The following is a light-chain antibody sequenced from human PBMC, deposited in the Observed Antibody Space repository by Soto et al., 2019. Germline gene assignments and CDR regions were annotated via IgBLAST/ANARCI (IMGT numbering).Light chain of an antibody. Sequence: ELVLTQSPATLSLSPGERATLSCRASQSVSSYLARYQQKPGQAPRLLIYDASNRATGITSRFSGSGSGTDCTLTISSLEPEDFAVYSCQQRSNWPPTINFGQGTRLESK. CDR3: QQRSNWPPTIN. J-gene: IGKJ5*01. CDR2: DAS. V-gene: IGKV3-11*01. CDR1: QSVSSY.